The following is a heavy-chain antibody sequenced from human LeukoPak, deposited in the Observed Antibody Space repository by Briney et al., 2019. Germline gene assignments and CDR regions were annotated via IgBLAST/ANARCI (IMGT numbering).Heavy chain of an antibody. V-gene: IGHV4-4*09. D-gene: IGHD6-13*01. CDR3: ATSWRSRFSRPLDY. J-gene: IGHJ4*02. CDR1: GGSISSYY. Sequence: SETLSLTCTVSGGSISSYYWSWIRQPPGKGLEWIGYIYTSGSTNYNPSLKSRVTISVDTSKNQFSLKLSSVTAADTAVYYCATSWRSRFSRPLDYWGQGTLVTVSS. CDR2: IYTSGST.